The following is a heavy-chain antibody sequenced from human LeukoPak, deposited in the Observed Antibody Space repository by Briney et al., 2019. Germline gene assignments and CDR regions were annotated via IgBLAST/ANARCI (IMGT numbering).Heavy chain of an antibody. J-gene: IGHJ4*02. CDR1: GVTVSSNH. Sequence: GGSLRLSCAVSGVTVSSNHMSWVRQAPGKGLEWVSAIYSGGGTYYADSVKGRSTLSRDISKNTLYLQMNSLRAEDTAVYYCARDASWGQGTLVTVSS. CDR3: ARDAS. CDR2: IYSGGGT. V-gene: IGHV3-66*01.